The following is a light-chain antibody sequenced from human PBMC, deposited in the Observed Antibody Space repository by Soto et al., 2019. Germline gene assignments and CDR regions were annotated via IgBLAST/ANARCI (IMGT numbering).Light chain of an antibody. CDR3: QQYGSSPRFT. J-gene: IGKJ3*01. V-gene: IGKV3-20*01. CDR2: CAS. Sequence: EIVLTQSPGTLSLSPGERATLACRASQSVRSSYLAWYQQKPGQAPRLLIYCASTTATGIPDRFGGSGSGTDFTRTISSLEPEDFAVYYCQQYGSSPRFTFGPGTKVDIK. CDR1: QSVRSSY.